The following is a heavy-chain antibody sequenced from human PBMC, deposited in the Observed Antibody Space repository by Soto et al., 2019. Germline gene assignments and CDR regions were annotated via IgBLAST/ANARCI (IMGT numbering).Heavy chain of an antibody. J-gene: IGHJ6*02. Sequence: SETLSLTCTLSGGSISSGGYYWSWIRQHPGKGLEWIGYIYYSGSTYYNPSLKSRVTISVDTSKNQFSLKLSSVTAADTAVYYCAGLGYCSSSSCYYYYGMDVWGQGTTVTVSS. CDR2: IYYSGST. V-gene: IGHV4-31*03. D-gene: IGHD2-2*01. CDR1: GGSISSGGYY. CDR3: AGLGYCSSSSCYYYYGMDV.